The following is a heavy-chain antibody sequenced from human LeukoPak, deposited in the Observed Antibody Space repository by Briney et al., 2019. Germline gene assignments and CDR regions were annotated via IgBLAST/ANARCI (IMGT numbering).Heavy chain of an antibody. CDR2: ITSSSSYI. Sequence: GGSLRLSCAASGFTFSSYNINWVRQAPEKGLEWVSSITSSSSYIYYADSVKGRFTMSRDNAKNSLYLQMNSLRAGDTAVYYCARDRLGILGATYEFDYWGQGTLVTVSS. V-gene: IGHV3-21*01. D-gene: IGHD1-26*01. CDR3: ARDRLGILGATYEFDY. CDR1: GFTFSSYN. J-gene: IGHJ4*02.